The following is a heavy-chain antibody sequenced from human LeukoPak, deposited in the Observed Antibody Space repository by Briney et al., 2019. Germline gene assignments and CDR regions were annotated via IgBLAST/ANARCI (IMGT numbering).Heavy chain of an antibody. D-gene: IGHD6-19*01. Sequence: GGSLRLSCAATGFTFSSYAMTWVRQAPGKGLEWVSAIGGSTYYADSVKGRFTISRDNSENTLYLQMNSLRAEDAAVYYCAKQYSGGWYYFDYWGQGTLVTVSS. V-gene: IGHV3-23*01. CDR3: AKQYSGGWYYFDY. CDR2: IGGST. J-gene: IGHJ4*02. CDR1: GFTFSSYA.